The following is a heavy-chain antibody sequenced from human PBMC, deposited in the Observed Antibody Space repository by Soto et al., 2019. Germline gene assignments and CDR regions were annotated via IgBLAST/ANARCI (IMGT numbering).Heavy chain of an antibody. CDR3: GRLFDSGHGPFDY. J-gene: IGHJ4*02. V-gene: IGHV3-74*01. Sequence: PGGSLRLSCAASGFTFSSYWMHWVRQAPGKGLVWVSRINSDGSSTSYADSVKGRFTISRDNSKNTLYLQMNTLRAEDTAVYYCGRLFDSGHGPFDYWGQGTLVTVSS. CDR2: INSDGSST. D-gene: IGHD3-10*01. CDR1: GFTFSSYW.